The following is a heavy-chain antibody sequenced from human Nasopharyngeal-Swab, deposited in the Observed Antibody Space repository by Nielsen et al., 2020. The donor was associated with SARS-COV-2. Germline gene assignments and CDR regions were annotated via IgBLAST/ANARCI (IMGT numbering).Heavy chain of an antibody. J-gene: IGHJ5*02. CDR1: GYTFTSYY. V-gene: IGHV1-2*06. D-gene: IGHD5-18*01. CDR3: AREPRYSYGLFDP. CDR2: INPNSGGT. Sequence: ASVQVTCQASGYTFTSYYLHWVRQAPGQGLEWMGRINPNSGGTNYAQKFQGRVTMTRDKSISTAYMELSRLRSDDTAVYYCAREPRYSYGLFDPWGQGTLVTVSS.